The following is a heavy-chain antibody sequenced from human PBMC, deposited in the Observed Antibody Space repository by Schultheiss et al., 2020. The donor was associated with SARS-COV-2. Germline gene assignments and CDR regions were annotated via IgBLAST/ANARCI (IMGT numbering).Heavy chain of an antibody. D-gene: IGHD6-6*01. CDR3: ARHGPYSSSPDAFDI. J-gene: IGHJ4*02. CDR2: IYYSGST. Sequence: SQTLSLTCTVSGGSISSYYWSWIRQPPGKGLEWIGYIYYSGSTNYNPYLKSRVTISVDTSKNQFSLKLSSVTAADTAVYYCARHGPYSSSPDAFDIWGQGTLVTVSS. V-gene: IGHV4-59*08. CDR1: GGSISSYY.